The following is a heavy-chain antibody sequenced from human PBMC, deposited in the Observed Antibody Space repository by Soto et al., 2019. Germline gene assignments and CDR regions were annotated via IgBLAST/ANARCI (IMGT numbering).Heavy chain of an antibody. J-gene: IGHJ4*02. Sequence: GGSLRLSCAAPGFNFNIHALHWIRQAPGEGLEWVAVMSPGGNSQYYADSVKGRFTISRDTSKSTLYLQMTSLRPEDTAVYYCASGAAFYYDTSRYWGQGTLVTVSS. CDR3: ASGAAFYYDTSRY. V-gene: IGHV3-30-3*01. D-gene: IGHD3-22*01. CDR2: MSPGGNSQ. CDR1: GFNFNIHA.